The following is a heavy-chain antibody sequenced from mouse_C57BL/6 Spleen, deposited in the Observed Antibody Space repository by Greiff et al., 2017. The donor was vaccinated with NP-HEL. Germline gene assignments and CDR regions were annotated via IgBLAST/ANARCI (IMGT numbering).Heavy chain of an antibody. CDR3: ARSDGSSWFAY. Sequence: VKLQESGPELVKPGASVKISCKASGYAFSSSWMNWVKQRPGKGLEWIGRIYPGDGDTNYNGKFKGKATLTADKSSSTAYMQLSSLTSEDSAVYFCARSDGSSWFAYWGQGTLVTVSA. CDR2: IYPGDGDT. J-gene: IGHJ3*01. V-gene: IGHV1-82*01. D-gene: IGHD1-1*01. CDR1: GYAFSSSW.